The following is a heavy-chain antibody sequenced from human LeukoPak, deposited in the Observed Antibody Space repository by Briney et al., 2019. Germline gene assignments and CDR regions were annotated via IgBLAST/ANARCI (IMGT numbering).Heavy chain of an antibody. CDR1: GFTFSDYG. J-gene: IGHJ4*02. CDR3: GRAFPPLRTSSAGDL. Sequence: GGSLRLSCPASGFTFSDYGMNWVRQAPGKGLEWVSSISYLSSHVYYGDSVKGRFSISRDNAKNSLYLQMNSLGAEDTAIYYCGRAFPPLRTSSAGDLWGQGILVTVSS. V-gene: IGHV3-21*01. CDR2: ISYLSSHV. D-gene: IGHD3-16*01.